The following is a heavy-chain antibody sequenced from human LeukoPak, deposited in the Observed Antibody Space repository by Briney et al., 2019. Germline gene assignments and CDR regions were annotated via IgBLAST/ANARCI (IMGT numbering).Heavy chain of an antibody. V-gene: IGHV3-23*01. J-gene: IGHJ1*01. Sequence: PGGSLRLSCAASGFTFSTYAMSWVRLAPGKGLEWVSTISGGVLSTYYADSVKGRFTISRDNSKNTLYLQMNSLRADDTAVYYCTRNSGWYGLSWGQGTLVTVSS. CDR1: GFTFSTYA. CDR2: ISGGVLST. D-gene: IGHD6-19*01. CDR3: TRNSGWYGLS.